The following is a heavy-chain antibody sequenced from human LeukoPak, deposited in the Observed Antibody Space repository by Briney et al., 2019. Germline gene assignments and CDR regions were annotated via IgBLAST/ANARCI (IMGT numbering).Heavy chain of an antibody. CDR3: AREDHSKYEY. D-gene: IGHD4-11*01. CDR1: GFIFSNYW. V-gene: IGHV3-7*01. J-gene: IGHJ4*02. Sequence: GGSLRLSCAASGFIFSNYWMSWVRQAPGKGLEWVASIKQDGSEKYYMDFVKGRFTISKDNAKDSLYLQINSLRAEDTAVYYCAREDHSKYEYWGQGTPVIVSS. CDR2: IKQDGSEK.